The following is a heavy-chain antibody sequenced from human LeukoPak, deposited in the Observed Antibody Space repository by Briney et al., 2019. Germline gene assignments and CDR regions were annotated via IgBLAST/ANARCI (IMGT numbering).Heavy chain of an antibody. J-gene: IGHJ4*02. D-gene: IGHD3-10*01. V-gene: IGHV1-69*13. CDR3: ARGGTYYYGSGSYYSNFDY. CDR2: IIPIFGTA. Sequence: SVKVSCKASGGTFSSYAISWVRQAPGQGLEWMGGIIPIFGTANYAQKFQGRVTITADESTSTAYMELSSLRSEDTAVYYCARGGTYYYGSGSYYSNFDYWGQGTLVTVSS. CDR1: GGTFSSYA.